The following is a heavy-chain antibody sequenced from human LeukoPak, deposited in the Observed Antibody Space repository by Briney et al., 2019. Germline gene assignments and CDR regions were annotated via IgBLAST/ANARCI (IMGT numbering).Heavy chain of an antibody. CDR2: INQDGSEK. Sequence: PGGSLRLSCAPSGFSFSVYRMTWVRQAPGKGLEWVANINQDGSEKYYVDSVKGRFTISRDNAKNSLYLQMNSLRAEDTAVYHCARPGTVVPAAIDYWGQGTLVTVSS. CDR3: ARPGTVVPAAIDY. V-gene: IGHV3-7*01. CDR1: GFSFSVYR. D-gene: IGHD2-2*01. J-gene: IGHJ4*02.